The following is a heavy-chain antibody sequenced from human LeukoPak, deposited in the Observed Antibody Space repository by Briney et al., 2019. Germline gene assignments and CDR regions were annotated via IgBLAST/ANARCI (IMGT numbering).Heavy chain of an antibody. J-gene: IGHJ6*03. D-gene: IGHD6-6*01. CDR2: MNPNSGNK. Sequence: GASVKVSCKASGYTFTSYDINCVRQATGHGLEWRGWMNPNSGNKGYPQKFQGRVTMPRNTSISTAYMELSSLRSEDTAVYYCARLPNRQLAATDDMDVWGKGTTVTVSS. V-gene: IGHV1-8*01. CDR1: GYTFTSYD. CDR3: ARLPNRQLAATDDMDV.